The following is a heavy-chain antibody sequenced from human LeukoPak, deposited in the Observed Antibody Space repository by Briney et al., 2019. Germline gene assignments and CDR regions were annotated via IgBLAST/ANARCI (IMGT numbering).Heavy chain of an antibody. Sequence: ASVKVSCKASGYTFTGYYMHWVRQAPGQGLEWMGWINPNSGGTNYAQKFQGRVTMTRDTSISTAYMELSRLRSDDTAVYYCARAVLYYGDYGGYYYYYMDVWGKGTTVTVSS. CDR2: INPNSGGT. CDR1: GYTFTGYY. V-gene: IGHV1-2*02. CDR3: ARAVLYYGDYGGYYYYYMDV. D-gene: IGHD4-17*01. J-gene: IGHJ6*03.